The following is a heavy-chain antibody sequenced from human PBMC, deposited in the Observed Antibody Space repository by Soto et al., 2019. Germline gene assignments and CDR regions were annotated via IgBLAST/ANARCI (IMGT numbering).Heavy chain of an antibody. J-gene: IGHJ4*02. CDR2: IYYSGST. CDR3: AGGPPGGVVVVAAIPFDY. CDR1: GGSISSSSYY. D-gene: IGHD2-15*01. Sequence: QLQLQESGPGLVKPSETLSLTCTVSGGSISSSSYYWGWIRQPPGKGLEWIGSIYYSGSTYYNPSFKSRGTISGDTSKNQFSLRLSSVTAADTAVYYCAGGPPGGVVVVAAIPFDYWGQGTLVTVSS. V-gene: IGHV4-39*01.